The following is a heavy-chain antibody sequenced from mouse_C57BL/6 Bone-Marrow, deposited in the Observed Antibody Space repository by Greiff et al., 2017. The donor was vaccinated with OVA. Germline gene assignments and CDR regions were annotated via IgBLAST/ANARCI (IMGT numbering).Heavy chain of an antibody. Sequence: QVQLQQPGAELVRPGSSVKLSCKASGYTFTSYWMDWVKQRPGQGLEWIGNIYPSDSETNYNQKFKDKATLTVDKSSSTAYMQLSSLTSEDSAVYYCARGGSDDFDDWGQGTTLTVSS. D-gene: IGHD6-1*01. CDR1: GYTFTSYW. J-gene: IGHJ2*01. CDR3: ARGGSDDFDD. CDR2: IYPSDSET. V-gene: IGHV1-61*01.